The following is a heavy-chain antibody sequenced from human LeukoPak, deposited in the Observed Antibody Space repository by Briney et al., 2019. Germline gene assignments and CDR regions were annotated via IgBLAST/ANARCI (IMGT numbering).Heavy chain of an antibody. V-gene: IGHV3-30*02. D-gene: IGHD3-10*01. CDR1: GFNFTNYD. J-gene: IGHJ4*02. CDR3: AKTSAGIRGGYFDY. CDR2: IRYDGSDK. Sequence: GGSLRLSCAASGFNFTNYDMYWVRQAPGKGLEWVAFIRYDGSDKYYADSVKGRFTISRDNSKNTLFLQISSLRAEDTAVYCCAKTSAGIRGGYFDYWGQGTLVTVSS.